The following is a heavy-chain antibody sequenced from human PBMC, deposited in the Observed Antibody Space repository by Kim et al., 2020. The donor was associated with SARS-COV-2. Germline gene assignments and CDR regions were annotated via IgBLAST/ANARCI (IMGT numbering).Heavy chain of an antibody. CDR3: ARGYGSGSYYNY. Sequence: SETLSLTCTVSGGSISSYYWSWIRQPPGKGLEWIGYIYYSGSTNYNPSLKSRVTISVDASKNQFSLKLSSVTAADTAVYYCARGYGSGSYYNYWGQGTLVTVSS. V-gene: IGHV4-59*01. CDR2: IYYSGST. CDR1: GGSISSYY. D-gene: IGHD3-10*01. J-gene: IGHJ4*02.